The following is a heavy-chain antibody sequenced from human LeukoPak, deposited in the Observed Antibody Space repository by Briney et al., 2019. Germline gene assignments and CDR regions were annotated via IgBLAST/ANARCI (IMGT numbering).Heavy chain of an antibody. CDR3: ARRLDIVVSIAFDI. D-gene: IGHD5-12*01. J-gene: IGHJ3*02. V-gene: IGHV1-18*01. Sequence: GASVKVSCKASGYTFTSYAMNWVRQAPGQGLEWMGWISPYNDNTNYAQKFQGRVTMTTDTSTRTAYMELRSLRSDDTAVYYCARRLDIVVSIAFDIWGQGTMVTVSS. CDR1: GYTFTSYA. CDR2: ISPYNDNT.